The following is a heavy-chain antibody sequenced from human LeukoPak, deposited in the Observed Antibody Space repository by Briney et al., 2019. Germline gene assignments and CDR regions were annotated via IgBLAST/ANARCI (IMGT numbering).Heavy chain of an antibody. CDR3: ASRRSAYYYYYYMDV. V-gene: IGHV3-7*01. Sequence: GGSLRLSCTASGFSFGDFAMSWVRQAPGKGLEWVANIKQDGSEKYYVDSVKGRFTISRDNAKNSLYLQMNSLRAEDTAVYYCASRRSAYYYYYYMDVWGKGTTVTVSS. CDR2: IKQDGSEK. CDR1: GFSFGDFA. J-gene: IGHJ6*03.